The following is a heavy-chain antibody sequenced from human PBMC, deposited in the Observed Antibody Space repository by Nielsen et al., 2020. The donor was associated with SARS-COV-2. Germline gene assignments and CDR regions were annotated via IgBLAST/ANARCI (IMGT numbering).Heavy chain of an antibody. CDR3: AKGGVSGWYSLPFDY. J-gene: IGHJ4*02. D-gene: IGHD6-19*01. CDR1: GFTFSSYA. V-gene: IGHV3-23*01. Sequence: GGSLRLSCAASGFTFSSYAMSWVRQAPGKGLEWVSAISGSGGSTYYADSVKGWFTISRDNSKNTLYLQMNSLRAEDTAVYYCAKGGVSGWYSLPFDYWGQGTLVTVSS. CDR2: ISGSGGST.